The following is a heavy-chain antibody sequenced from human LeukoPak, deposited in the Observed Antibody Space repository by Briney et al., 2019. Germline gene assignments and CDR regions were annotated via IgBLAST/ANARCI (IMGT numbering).Heavy chain of an antibody. V-gene: IGHV4-59*08. CDR3: ARRATAYYFDY. J-gene: IGHJ4*02. CDR1: GGSISSYY. D-gene: IGHD1-26*01. CDR2: IYYSGST. Sequence: SETLSLTCTVSGGSISSYYWSWIRQPPGNGLEWIGYIYYSGSTNYNPSLKSRVTISVDTSKNQFSLKLSSVTAADTAVYYCARRATAYYFDYWGQGTLVTVSS.